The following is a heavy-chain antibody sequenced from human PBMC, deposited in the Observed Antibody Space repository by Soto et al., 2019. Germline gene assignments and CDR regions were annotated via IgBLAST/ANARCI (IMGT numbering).Heavy chain of an antibody. J-gene: IGHJ6*02. CDR3: ARAVSTADYYSYYGMDV. Sequence: PGESLKISCKGSGYNFANYWIGWVRQMPGKGLEWMGIIYPGNSDTRYSPSFQGQVTISADTSISTAYLEWSSLKASDTAIYYCARAVSTADYYSYYGMDVWGQGTTVTVSS. CDR1: GYNFANYW. CDR2: IYPGNSDT. V-gene: IGHV5-51*01.